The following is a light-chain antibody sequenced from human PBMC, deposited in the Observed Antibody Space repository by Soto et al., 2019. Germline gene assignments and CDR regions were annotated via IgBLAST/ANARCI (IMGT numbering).Light chain of an antibody. CDR2: GTS. CDR3: QQYGGVPYT. CDR1: QSVSSSY. V-gene: IGKV3-20*01. J-gene: IGKJ2*01. Sequence: EIVLTQSPGPLALSPGERATLSCRASQSVSSSYLAWCQQKPGQAPKLLIYGTSSGATGIPERFSGSGSGTDFTLTISRLEPEDFAIYYCQQYGGVPYTFGQGTKVDIK.